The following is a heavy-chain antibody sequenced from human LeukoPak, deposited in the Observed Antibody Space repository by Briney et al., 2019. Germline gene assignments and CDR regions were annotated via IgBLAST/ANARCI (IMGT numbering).Heavy chain of an antibody. V-gene: IGHV3-23*01. Sequence: GGSLRLSCAASGFTFSSSAMSWVRQAPGKGLEWVSSISGSGDSTYYSDSVKGRFTISRDNSKNTLYLQMNSLRAEDTAVYYSAKGPPLWNWGQGTLVTVSS. D-gene: IGHD2/OR15-2a*01. CDR2: ISGSGDST. CDR3: AKGPPLWN. CDR1: GFTFSSSA. J-gene: IGHJ4*02.